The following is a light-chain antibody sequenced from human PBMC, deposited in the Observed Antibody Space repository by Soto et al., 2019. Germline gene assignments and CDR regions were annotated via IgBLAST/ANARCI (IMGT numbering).Light chain of an antibody. CDR3: QQSYSTLYT. V-gene: IGKV1-39*01. J-gene: IGKJ2*01. Sequence: DIQMTQSPSSLSASVGDRVTITCRASQSISSYLNWYQQKPGKAPRLLIYAASRLQSGVPSRFSGSRSGTDFTLTISSLQPEDFATYYCQQSYSTLYTFGQGTKLEIK. CDR1: QSISSY. CDR2: AAS.